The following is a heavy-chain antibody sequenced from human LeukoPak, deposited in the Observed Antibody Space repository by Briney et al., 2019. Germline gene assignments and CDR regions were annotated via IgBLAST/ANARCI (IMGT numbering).Heavy chain of an antibody. CDR1: GYTLTELS. Sequence: GASVKVTCKVSGYTLTELSMHWVRQAPGKGLEWMGGFDPEDGETIYAQKFQGRVTMTEDTSTDTAYMELSSLRSEDTAVYYCATNKNYDSSSPHYWGQGTLVTVSS. D-gene: IGHD3-22*01. J-gene: IGHJ4*02. CDR3: ATNKNYDSSSPHY. CDR2: FDPEDGET. V-gene: IGHV1-24*01.